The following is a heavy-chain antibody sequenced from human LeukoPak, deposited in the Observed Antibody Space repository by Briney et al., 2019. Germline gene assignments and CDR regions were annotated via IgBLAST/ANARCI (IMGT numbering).Heavy chain of an antibody. J-gene: IGHJ4*02. D-gene: IGHD2-21*01. CDR2: ISSSSSYI. V-gene: IGHV3-21*01. CDR3: VKGIASHDFFSRGD. CDR1: GFTFSSYS. Sequence: GGSLRLSCAASGFTFSSYSMNWVRQAPGKGLEWVSSISSSSSYIYYADSVKGRFTISRDNAKNSLYLQMNSLRAEDTAVYYCVKGIASHDFFSRGDWGQGTLVTVSS.